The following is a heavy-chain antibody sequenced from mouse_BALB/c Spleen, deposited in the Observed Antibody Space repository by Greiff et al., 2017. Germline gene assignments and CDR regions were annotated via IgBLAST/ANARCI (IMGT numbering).Heavy chain of an antibody. J-gene: IGHJ1*01. CDR3: QRYGNWYFDV. Sequence: EVKLQESGPELVKPGASVKISCKTSGYTFTEYTMHWVKQRHGKSLEWIGGINPNNGGTSYNHKFKGKATLTVDKSSSTAYIELRSLTSEASAVYSGQRYGNWYFDVWGAGTTVTVSS. CDR2: INPNNGGT. V-gene: IGHV1-18*01. CDR1: GYTFTEYT. D-gene: IGHD2-1*01.